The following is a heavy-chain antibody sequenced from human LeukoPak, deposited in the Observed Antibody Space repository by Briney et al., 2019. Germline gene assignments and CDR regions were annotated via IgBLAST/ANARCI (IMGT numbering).Heavy chain of an antibody. D-gene: IGHD3-9*01. CDR2: ISGSGGST. V-gene: IGHV3-23*01. Sequence: PSGGSLRLSCAASGFTFSSYAMSWVRQAPGKGLEWVSAISGSGGSTYYADSVKGRFTISRDNSKNTLYLQMNSLRAEDTAVYYCAKDPSFDILTGYELDPWGQGTLVTVSS. CDR1: GFTFSSYA. CDR3: AKDPSFDILTGYELDP. J-gene: IGHJ5*02.